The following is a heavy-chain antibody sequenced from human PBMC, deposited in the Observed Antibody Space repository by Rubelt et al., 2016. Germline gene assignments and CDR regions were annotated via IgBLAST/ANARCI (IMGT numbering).Heavy chain of an antibody. CDR2: IKQDGSEK. CDR3: ARAISRGYSYGAFDI. Sequence: LSCAASGFTFSSYWMSWVRQAPGKGLEWVANIKQDGSEKYYVDSVKGRFTISRDNAKNSLYLQMNSLRAEDTAVYYCARAISRGYSYGAFDIWGQGTMVTVSS. CDR1: GFTFSSYW. V-gene: IGHV3-7*01. D-gene: IGHD5-18*01. J-gene: IGHJ3*02.